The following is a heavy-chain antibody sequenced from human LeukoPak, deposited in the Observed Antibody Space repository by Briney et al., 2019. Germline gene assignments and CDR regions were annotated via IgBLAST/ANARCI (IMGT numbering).Heavy chain of an antibody. CDR3: ARDRAAGRPHFDY. CDR2: IKQDGSDK. D-gene: IGHD6-13*01. V-gene: IGHV3-7*01. J-gene: IGHJ4*02. Sequence: GGSLRLSCAASGLTFSSYWMSSVRQAPGKGLEWVANIKQDGSDKYYVDSVKGRFTISRDNAKNSLYLQVNSLRVEDTTVYYCARDRAAGRPHFDYWGQGTLVTVSS. CDR1: GLTFSSYW.